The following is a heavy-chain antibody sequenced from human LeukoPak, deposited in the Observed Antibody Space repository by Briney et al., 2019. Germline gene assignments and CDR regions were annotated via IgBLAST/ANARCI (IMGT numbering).Heavy chain of an antibody. Sequence: SETLSLTCTVSGGSISTSNYYWGWIRQPPGKGLEWIGNIFYSGSTYYSPSLRSRVTISLDTSRNQFSLKLNSVTAADTAVYYCARTTMVRGTYYMDVWGKGTTVTVSS. CDR3: ARTTMVRGTYYMDV. CDR1: GGSISTSNYY. D-gene: IGHD3-10*01. V-gene: IGHV4-39*07. CDR2: IFYSGST. J-gene: IGHJ6*03.